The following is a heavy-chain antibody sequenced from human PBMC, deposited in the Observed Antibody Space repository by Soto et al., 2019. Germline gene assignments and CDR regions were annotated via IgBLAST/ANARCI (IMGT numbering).Heavy chain of an antibody. CDR2: INHSGST. Sequence: ETLSLTCAVYGGSFSGYYWSWIRQPPGKGLEWIGEINHSGSTNYNPSLKSRVTISVDTSKNQFSLKLSSVTAADTAVYYCARGRVALESTASPLQNLFDPWGQGTLVTVSS. J-gene: IGHJ5*02. CDR1: GGSFSGYY. CDR3: ARGRVALESTASPLQNLFDP. V-gene: IGHV4-34*01. D-gene: IGHD3-3*01.